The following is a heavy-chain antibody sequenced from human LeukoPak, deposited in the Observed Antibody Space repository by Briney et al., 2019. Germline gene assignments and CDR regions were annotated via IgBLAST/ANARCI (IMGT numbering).Heavy chain of an antibody. J-gene: IGHJ4*02. V-gene: IGHV1-18*01. Sequence: ASVKVSCKASGYTFTSYGISWVRQAPGQGLEWMGWITTYNGNTSYAQKLQGRVTMTTDTSTTTAYMELRSLRSDDTAVYYCAREPRTSCCYSGYWGQGTLVTVSS. D-gene: IGHD2-2*01. CDR3: AREPRTSCCYSGY. CDR2: ITTYNGNT. CDR1: GYTFTSYG.